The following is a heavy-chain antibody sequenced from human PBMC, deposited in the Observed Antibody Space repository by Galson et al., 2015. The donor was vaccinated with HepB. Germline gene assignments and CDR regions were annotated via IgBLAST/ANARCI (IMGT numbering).Heavy chain of an antibody. CDR3: TCHYYGSGSFYYYGMDV. Sequence: SLRLSCAASGFTSSGSAMHWVRQASGKGLEWVGRIRSKANSYATAYAASVKGRFTISRDDSKNTAYLQMNSLKTEDTAVYYCTCHYYGSGSFYYYGMDVWGQGTTVTVSS. CDR2: IRSKANSYAT. V-gene: IGHV3-73*01. J-gene: IGHJ6*02. D-gene: IGHD3-10*01. CDR1: GFTSSGSA.